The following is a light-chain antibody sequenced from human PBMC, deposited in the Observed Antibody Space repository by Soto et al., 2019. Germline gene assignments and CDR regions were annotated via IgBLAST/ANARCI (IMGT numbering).Light chain of an antibody. Sequence: EIVLTQSPGTLSLSPGERATLSCRASQSVSSSYLAWYQQKPGQAPRLLIYGASSRATGIPDRFSGSGSGTDFTFTISRLEPEDFAVYYCQQYGSSPRFTFGPGTKVYIK. J-gene: IGKJ3*01. V-gene: IGKV3-20*01. CDR1: QSVSSSY. CDR3: QQYGSSPRFT. CDR2: GAS.